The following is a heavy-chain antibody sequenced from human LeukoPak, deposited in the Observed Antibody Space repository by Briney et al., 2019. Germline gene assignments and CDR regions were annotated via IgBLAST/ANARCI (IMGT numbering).Heavy chain of an antibody. Sequence: GGSLRLSCAASGFTFSRNVMHWVRQAPGKGLEWVALISYDGNNKFYADSVKGRFTISRDNSRNTPYLQMNSLSGEDAAVYSCARGGIPTGPYYYFYYIDVWGKGTAVTVSS. J-gene: IGHJ6*03. CDR3: ARGGIPTGPYYYFYYIDV. CDR2: ISYDGNNK. V-gene: IGHV3-30*01. D-gene: IGHD3-10*01. CDR1: GFTFSRNV.